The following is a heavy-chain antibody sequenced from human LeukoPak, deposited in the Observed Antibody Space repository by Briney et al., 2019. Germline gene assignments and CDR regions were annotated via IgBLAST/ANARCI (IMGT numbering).Heavy chain of an antibody. CDR1: GFTFSSHW. CDR2: IYYSGST. V-gene: IGHV4-59*11. J-gene: IGHJ5*02. Sequence: GSLRLSCAASGFTFSSHWMHWIRQPPGKGLEWIGYIYYSGSTNYNPSLKSRVTISVDTSKNQFSLKLTSVTAADTAVYYCARAGIRELLLRFDPWGQGTLVTVSS. D-gene: IGHD1-26*01. CDR3: ARAGIRELLLRFDP.